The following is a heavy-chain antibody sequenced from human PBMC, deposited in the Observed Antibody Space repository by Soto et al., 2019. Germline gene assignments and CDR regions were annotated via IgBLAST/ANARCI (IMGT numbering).Heavy chain of an antibody. J-gene: IGHJ5*02. Sequence: QVQLHESGPGLVKPSQTLSLTCTVSGASISTGGYYWTWIRQQPGEGLEWIGYIYDSGSTSYNPSVKSRVTISIDTSKNQFSLNLSSVTAADTAMYYCTRDVFLHPHNWFDPWGQGTLVTVSS. CDR1: GASISTGGYY. V-gene: IGHV4-31*03. CDR3: TRDVFLHPHNWFDP. CDR2: IYDSGST. D-gene: IGHD2-21*01.